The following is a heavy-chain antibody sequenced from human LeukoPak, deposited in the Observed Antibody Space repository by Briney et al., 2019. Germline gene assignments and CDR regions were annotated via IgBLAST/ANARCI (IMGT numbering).Heavy chain of an antibody. V-gene: IGHV4-39*01. CDR3: ARLFDYYDSSGFDY. Sequence: SETLSLTCTVSGGSISSSTYYWGWIRQPPGKGLEWIGNLYYSGSTYYNPSLKSRVTISVDTSKNQFSLKLSSVTAADTAVYYCARLFDYYDSSGFDYWGQGTLVTVSS. D-gene: IGHD3-22*01. CDR1: GGSISSSTYY. CDR2: LYYSGST. J-gene: IGHJ4*02.